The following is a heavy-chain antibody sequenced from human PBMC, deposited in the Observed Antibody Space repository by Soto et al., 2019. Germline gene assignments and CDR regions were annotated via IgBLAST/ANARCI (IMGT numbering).Heavy chain of an antibody. CDR2: IIPIFGTA. CDR1: GGTFSGYA. Sequence: ASVKVSCKASGGTFSGYAISWVRQAPGQGLEWMGGIIPIFGTANYAQKFQGRVTITADESTSTAYMELSSLRSEDTAVYYCARDPWGGYDTSGSNRKPFDYWGQGTLVTVSS. J-gene: IGHJ4*02. V-gene: IGHV1-69*13. CDR3: ARDPWGGYDTSGSNRKPFDY. D-gene: IGHD3-22*01.